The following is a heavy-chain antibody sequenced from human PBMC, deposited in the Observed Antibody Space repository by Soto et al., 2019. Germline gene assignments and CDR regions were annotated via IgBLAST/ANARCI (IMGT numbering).Heavy chain of an antibody. V-gene: IGHV4-61*01. CDR2: IYYSGST. J-gene: IGHJ6*02. Sequence: QVQLQESGPGLVKPSETLSLTCTVSGGSVSSGSYYWSWIRQPPGKGLEWIGYIYYSGSTNYNPSLKSRVNTSVDTSKNQFSLKLSSVTAADTAVYYCARAYYYYGMDVWGQGTTVTVSS. CDR3: ARAYYYYGMDV. CDR1: GGSVSSGSYY.